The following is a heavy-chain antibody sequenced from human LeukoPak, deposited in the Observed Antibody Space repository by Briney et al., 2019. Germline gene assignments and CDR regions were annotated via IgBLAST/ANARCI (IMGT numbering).Heavy chain of an antibody. Sequence: GGSLRLSCAASGFTFGDYAMHWVRHAPGKGLEWVPGITWNSRNIGYADSVKGRFTISRDNAKNFLYLQMNGLKAEDTALYYCAKRSGGRSAATNSDYYYAMDVWGQGTTVTVSS. J-gene: IGHJ6*02. CDR1: GFTFGDYA. CDR2: ITWNSRNI. D-gene: IGHD3-10*01. CDR3: AKRSGGRSAATNSDYYYAMDV. V-gene: IGHV3-9*01.